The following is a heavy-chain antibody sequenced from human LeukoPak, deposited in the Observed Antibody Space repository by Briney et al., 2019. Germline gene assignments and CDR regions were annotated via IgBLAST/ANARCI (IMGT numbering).Heavy chain of an antibody. V-gene: IGHV1-18*01. CDR1: GYTFTSYG. CDR2: TSAYNGNT. Sequence: ASVKVSCKASGYTFTSYGISWVRQAPGQGLEWMGWTSAYNGNTNYAQKLQGRVTMTTDTSTSTAYMELRSLRSDDTAVYYCARVSRFGELLDYWGQGTLVTVSS. J-gene: IGHJ4*02. CDR3: ARVSRFGELLDY. D-gene: IGHD3-10*01.